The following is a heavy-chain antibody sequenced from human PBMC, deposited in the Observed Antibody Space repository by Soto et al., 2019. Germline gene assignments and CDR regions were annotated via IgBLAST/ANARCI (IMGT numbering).Heavy chain of an antibody. V-gene: IGHV3-20*04. Sequence: PGGSLSLSCAASGFTFNDYGVSWVRQAPGKGLEWVSGINWNGGRTGYADSVQGRFTISRDNAKNSLYLQMNSLRAEETAFYYCARVLSSPDAFDIWGQGTMVTVSS. CDR1: GFTFNDYG. CDR3: ARVLSSPDAFDI. CDR2: INWNGGRT. D-gene: IGHD2-15*01. J-gene: IGHJ3*02.